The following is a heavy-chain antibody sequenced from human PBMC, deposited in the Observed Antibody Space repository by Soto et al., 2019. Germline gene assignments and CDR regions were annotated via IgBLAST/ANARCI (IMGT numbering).Heavy chain of an antibody. V-gene: IGHV3-23*01. CDR2: ISGSGGST. D-gene: IGHD3-10*01. CDR1: GFTFSSYA. CDR3: ARAYLGELPRRADYYYAMDV. J-gene: IGHJ6*02. Sequence: GGSLRLSCAASGFTFSSYAMSWVRQAPGKGLEWVSGISGSGGSTYYADSVKGRFTISRDNSKNTLYLQMNNLRVGDTAVYYCARAYLGELPRRADYYYAMDVWGRGTTVTVSS.